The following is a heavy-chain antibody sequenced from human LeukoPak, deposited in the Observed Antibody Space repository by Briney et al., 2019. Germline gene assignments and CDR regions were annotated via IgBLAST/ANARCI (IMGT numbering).Heavy chain of an antibody. J-gene: IGHJ2*01. CDR2: ISGSGGST. CDR3: AKAGRYSGYDPYWYFDL. CDR1: GFTFGSYA. D-gene: IGHD5-12*01. Sequence: GGSLRLSCAASGFTFGSYAMSWVRQAPGKGLEWVSAISGSGGSTYYADSVKGRFTISRDNSKNTLYLQMNSLRAEDTAVYYCAKAGRYSGYDPYWYFDLWGRGTLVTVSS. V-gene: IGHV3-23*01.